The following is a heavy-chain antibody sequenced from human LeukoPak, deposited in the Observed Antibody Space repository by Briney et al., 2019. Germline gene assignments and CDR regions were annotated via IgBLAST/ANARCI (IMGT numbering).Heavy chain of an antibody. CDR3: ARGRYSSRSGGYYFDI. CDR1: GFTLSSDW. J-gene: IGHJ4*02. CDR2: IKKDGIEK. V-gene: IGHV3-7*01. Sequence: GGSLRLPCVVSGFTLSSDWMSWVRQAPGKGLEWAANIKKDGIEKYYVESVKGRFTISRDNAKNSLYLQMNSLRAEDTAVYYCARGRYSSRSGGYYFDIWGQGTLVTVSS. D-gene: IGHD2-2*01.